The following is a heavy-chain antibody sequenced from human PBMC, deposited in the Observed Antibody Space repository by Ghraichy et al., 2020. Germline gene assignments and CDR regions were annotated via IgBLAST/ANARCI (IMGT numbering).Heavy chain of an antibody. CDR1: GFTFSSYW. Sequence: GSLRLSCAASGFTFSSYWMSWVRQAPGKGLEWVANIKQDGSEKYYVDSVKGRFTISRDNAKNSLYLQMNSLRAEDTAVYYCARTRITIFGVVIYYYYGMDVWGQGTTVTVSS. J-gene: IGHJ6*02. CDR3: ARTRITIFGVVIYYYYGMDV. D-gene: IGHD3-3*01. CDR2: IKQDGSEK. V-gene: IGHV3-7*03.